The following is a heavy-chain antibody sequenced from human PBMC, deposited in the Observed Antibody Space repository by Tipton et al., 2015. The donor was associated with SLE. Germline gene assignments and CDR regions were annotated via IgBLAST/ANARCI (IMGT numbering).Heavy chain of an antibody. V-gene: IGHV4-59*11. J-gene: IGHJ5*02. D-gene: IGHD3-16*01. CDR1: GGSITGHH. CDR2: IYYTETT. CDR3: ATYEAGVGGRSS. Sequence: TLSLTCSVSGGSITGHHWSWIRQPPGKGLEWICYIYYTETTEYNPSLSSRVTISLDMSRNQFSLKLTSVTAADTAVYYCATYEAGVGGRSSWGQGTLVTVSS.